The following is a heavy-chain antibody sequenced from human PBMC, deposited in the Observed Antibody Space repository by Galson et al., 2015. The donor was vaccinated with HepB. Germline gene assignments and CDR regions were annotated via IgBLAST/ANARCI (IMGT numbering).Heavy chain of an antibody. J-gene: IGHJ2*01. Sequence: SLRLSCAASGSTFSSYSMNWVRQAPGKGLEWVSYISSSSSTIYYADSVKGRFTISRDNAKNSLYLQMNSLRAEDTAVYYCARESPPPYSSGSTRYWYFDLWGRGTLGTVSS. CDR2: ISSSSSTI. CDR3: ARESPPPYSSGSTRYWYFDL. CDR1: GSTFSSYS. D-gene: IGHD6-19*01. V-gene: IGHV3-48*04.